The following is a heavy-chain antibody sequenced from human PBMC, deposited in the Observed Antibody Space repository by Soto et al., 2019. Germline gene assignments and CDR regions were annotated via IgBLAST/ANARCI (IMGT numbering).Heavy chain of an antibody. V-gene: IGHV1-69*06. CDR3: ASRVGRSSGYDSVWFDP. J-gene: IGHJ5*02. CDR1: GGTFSSYA. D-gene: IGHD5-12*01. CDR2: IIPIFGTA. Sequence: QVQLVQSGAEVKKPGSSVKVSCKASGGTFSSYAISWVRQAPGQGLEWMGGIIPIFGTANYAQKFQGRVTITADKSTRTAYMELSSLRSEDTAVYYCASRVGRSSGYDSVWFDPWGQGTLVTVSS.